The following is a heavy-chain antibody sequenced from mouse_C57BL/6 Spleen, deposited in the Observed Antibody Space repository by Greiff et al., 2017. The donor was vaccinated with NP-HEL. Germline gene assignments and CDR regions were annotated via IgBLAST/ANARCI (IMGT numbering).Heavy chain of an antibody. D-gene: IGHD2-5*01. V-gene: IGHV1-81*01. CDR3: ARSAYYSNYFYAMDY. CDR2: IYPRSGNT. CDR1: GYTFTSYG. J-gene: IGHJ4*01. Sequence: VQLQQSGAELARPGASVKLSCKASGYTFTSYGISWVKQRTGQGLEWIGEIYPRSGNTYYNEKFKGKATLTADKSSSTAYMELRRLTSEDSAVYFCARSAYYSNYFYAMDYWGQGTSVTVSS.